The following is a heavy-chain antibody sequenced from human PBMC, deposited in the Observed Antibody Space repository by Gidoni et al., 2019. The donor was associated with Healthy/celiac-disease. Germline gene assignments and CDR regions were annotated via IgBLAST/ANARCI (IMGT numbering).Heavy chain of an antibody. Sequence: EVQLVESGGGLVHPGRSLRLSCAASGFTFDDYAMHWARQAPGKGLEWVSGISWNSGSIGYADSVKGRFTISRDNAKNSLYLQMNSLRAEDTALYYCAKDRGQWLGPPVGGMDVWGQGTTVTVSS. D-gene: IGHD6-19*01. CDR3: AKDRGQWLGPPVGGMDV. CDR1: GFTFDDYA. CDR2: ISWNSGSI. J-gene: IGHJ6*02. V-gene: IGHV3-9*01.